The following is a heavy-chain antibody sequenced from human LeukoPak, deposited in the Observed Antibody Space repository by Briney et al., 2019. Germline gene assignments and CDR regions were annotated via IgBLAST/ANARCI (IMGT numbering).Heavy chain of an antibody. Sequence: PSETLSLTCTVSGGSISSGGYYWSWIRQHPGKGLEWIGYIYYSGSTYYNPSLKSRVTISVDTSKNQFSLKLSSVTAADTAVYYCARGTSGNTPICRDAFDIWGQGAMVTVSS. CDR2: IYYSGST. V-gene: IGHV4-31*03. J-gene: IGHJ3*02. D-gene: IGHD1-7*01. CDR3: ARGTSGNTPICRDAFDI. CDR1: GGSISSGGYY.